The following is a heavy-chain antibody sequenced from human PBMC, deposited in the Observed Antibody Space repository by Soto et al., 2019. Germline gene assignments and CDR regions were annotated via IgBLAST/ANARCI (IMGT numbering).Heavy chain of an antibody. J-gene: IGHJ5*02. CDR1: GGSMSSYY. CDR3: ARGQRFSDWFDP. Sequence: SETLSLSCTASGGSMSSYYWTWIRQPAGKGLEWIGRVYSSGGTHYNPSLKSRVTISLDTSKNQFSLRLLSVTDADTAVYYCARGQRFSDWFDPWGQGTLVTVSS. D-gene: IGHD3-3*01. CDR2: VYSSGGT. V-gene: IGHV4-4*07.